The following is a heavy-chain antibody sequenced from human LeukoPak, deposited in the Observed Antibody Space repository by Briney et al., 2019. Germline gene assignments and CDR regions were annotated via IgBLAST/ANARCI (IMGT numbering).Heavy chain of an antibody. V-gene: IGHV1-69*06. CDR3: ARAGAGQLADYYYYYMDV. J-gene: IGHJ6*03. D-gene: IGHD6-6*01. CDR2: IIPIFGTA. Sequence: SVKVSCKASVGTFSSYAISWVRQAPGQGLEWMGGIIPIFGTANYAQKFQGRVTITADKSTSTAYMELSSLRSEDTAVYYCARAGAGQLADYYYYYMDVWGKGTTVTVSS. CDR1: VGTFSSYA.